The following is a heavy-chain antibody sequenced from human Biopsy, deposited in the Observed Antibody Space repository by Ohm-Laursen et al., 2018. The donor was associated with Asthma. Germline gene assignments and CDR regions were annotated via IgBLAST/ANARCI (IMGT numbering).Heavy chain of an antibody. Sequence: GASVKVSCKASGYPFTDYYVHWVRQAPGQGLEWMGRIDPNSGGTNYAQKFLGRVTMTRDTSVNTAFMVLSRLRSDDTAVYYCARIKIRIGAGTDRYFDLWSRGTLVTVSS. V-gene: IGHV1-2*06. CDR2: IDPNSGGT. CDR3: ARIKIRIGAGTDRYFDL. D-gene: IGHD3-16*01. J-gene: IGHJ2*01. CDR1: GYPFTDYY.